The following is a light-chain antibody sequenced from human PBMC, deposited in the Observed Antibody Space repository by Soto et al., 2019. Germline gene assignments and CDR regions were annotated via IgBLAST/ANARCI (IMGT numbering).Light chain of an antibody. Sequence: QSLLTQPPSASGTPGQRVTISCSGSSSNIGSNYVYWYQQLPGTAPKLLIYRNNQRPSGVPDRFSGSKSGTSASLAISGLRSEDEADYYCAAWDDSPYVFGTGTKVTVL. CDR3: AAWDDSPYV. J-gene: IGLJ1*01. CDR2: RNN. V-gene: IGLV1-47*01. CDR1: SSNIGSNY.